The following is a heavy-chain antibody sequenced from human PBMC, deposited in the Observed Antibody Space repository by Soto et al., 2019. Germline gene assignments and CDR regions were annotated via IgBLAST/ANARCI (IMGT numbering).Heavy chain of an antibody. Sequence: TLSLTCTVSGVSISSYYWSWIRQPPGKGLEWIGYIYYSGSTNYNPSLKSRVTISVDTSKNQFSLKLSSVTAADTAVYYCARTTAMPNNWFDPWGQGTLVTVSS. CDR3: ARTTAMPNNWFDP. D-gene: IGHD5-18*01. V-gene: IGHV4-59*01. CDR2: IYYSGST. J-gene: IGHJ5*02. CDR1: GVSISSYY.